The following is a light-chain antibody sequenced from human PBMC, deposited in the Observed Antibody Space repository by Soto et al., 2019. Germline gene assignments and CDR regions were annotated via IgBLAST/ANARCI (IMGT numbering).Light chain of an antibody. CDR2: ANN. V-gene: IGLV1-40*01. CDR3: QSYDSTLSGSV. J-gene: IGLJ2*01. CDR1: GSNIGAGYD. Sequence: QSVLTQPPLVSGAPGQRVTISCTGSGSNIGAGYDVHWYQQLPGTAPKLLIYANNNRPSGVPDRFSGSNSGTSASLAISGLQAEDEADYYCQSYDSTLSGSVFGGGTKVTVL.